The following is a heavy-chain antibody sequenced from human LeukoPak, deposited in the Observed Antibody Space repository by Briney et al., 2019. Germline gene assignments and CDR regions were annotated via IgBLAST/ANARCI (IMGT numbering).Heavy chain of an antibody. CDR1: GFTFSSYA. CDR2: ISGSGSAT. D-gene: IGHD3-10*01. V-gene: IGHV3-23*01. J-gene: IGHJ4*02. Sequence: PGGSLRLSCAASGFTFSSYAMSWVRQAPGKGLEWVSAISGSGSATTYADSVKGRFAISRDNSKNTVYLQMNSLGAEDTALYFCARGGKNSGTYFPFDYWGQGTLVTVSS. CDR3: ARGGKNSGTYFPFDY.